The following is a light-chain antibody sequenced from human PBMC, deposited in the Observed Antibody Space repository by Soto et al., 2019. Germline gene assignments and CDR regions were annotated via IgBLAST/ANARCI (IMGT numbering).Light chain of an antibody. CDR3: CSYTSSSTWV. Sequence: QSALTQPASVSGSPGQSITISCTGTSSDVGNYQLVSWYQQHRGKAPKLIIYEVSKRPSGLSTRFSGSKSGNTASLTISGLQAEDEADYYCCSYTSSSTWVFGGGTKLTVL. CDR2: EVS. CDR1: SSDVGNYQL. V-gene: IGLV2-23*02. J-gene: IGLJ3*02.